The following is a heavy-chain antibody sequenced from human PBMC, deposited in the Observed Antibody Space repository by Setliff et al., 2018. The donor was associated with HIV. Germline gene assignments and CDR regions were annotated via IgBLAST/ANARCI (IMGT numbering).Heavy chain of an antibody. D-gene: IGHD3-22*01. J-gene: IGHJ6*01. V-gene: IGHV1-46*01. CDR1: GDTFTNYL. CDR2: IKLSSGST. Sequence: ASVKVSCKASGDTFTNYLMHWVRQAPGQGLEWMGIIKLSSGSTTYAQTFQGRVTMTRDTSTSTVYMELSSLRSEDTAVYYCARDRSSGLSFYYGMDVWGPGTMVTVSS. CDR3: ARDRSSGLSFYYGMDV.